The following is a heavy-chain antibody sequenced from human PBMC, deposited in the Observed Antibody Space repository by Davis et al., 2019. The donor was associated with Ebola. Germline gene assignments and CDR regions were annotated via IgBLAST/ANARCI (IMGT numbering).Heavy chain of an antibody. CDR2: INAGNGNT. Sequence: ASVKVSCKASGYTFTSYAMHWVRQAPGQRLEWMGWINAGNGNTKYSQKFQGRVTITRDTSASTAYMELSSLRSEDTAVYYCARGGGLIVAREDWFDPWGQGTLVTVSS. D-gene: IGHD5-12*01. CDR3: ARGGGLIVAREDWFDP. J-gene: IGHJ5*02. V-gene: IGHV1-3*01. CDR1: GYTFTSYA.